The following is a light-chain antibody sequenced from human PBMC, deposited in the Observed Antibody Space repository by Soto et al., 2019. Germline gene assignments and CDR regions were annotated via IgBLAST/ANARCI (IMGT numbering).Light chain of an antibody. CDR3: SSYTSSSTPYV. CDR2: DVS. J-gene: IGLJ1*01. CDR1: TSDVGGYNY. Sequence: LTQPAPLSGSPGQPITTSCPAATSDVGGYNYVAWYQQHPGKAPKLMIYDVSNRPSGVSNRFSGSKSGNTASLTISGLQAEDEADYYCSSYTSSSTPYVFGTGTKVTVL. V-gene: IGLV2-14*01.